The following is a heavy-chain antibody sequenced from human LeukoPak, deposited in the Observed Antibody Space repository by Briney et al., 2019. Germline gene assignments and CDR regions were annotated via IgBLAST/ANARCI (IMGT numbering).Heavy chain of an antibody. Sequence: PSQTLSLTCTVSGGSISSGDYYWSWIRQPPGKGLEWIGDIYYSGSTYYNPSLKSRVTISVDTSKNQFSLKLSSVTAADTAVYYCARWGTMVRGVHRAHFDYWGQGTLVTVSS. CDR3: ARWGTMVRGVHRAHFDY. D-gene: IGHD3-10*01. CDR1: GGSISSGDYY. J-gene: IGHJ4*02. CDR2: IYYSGST. V-gene: IGHV4-30-4*01.